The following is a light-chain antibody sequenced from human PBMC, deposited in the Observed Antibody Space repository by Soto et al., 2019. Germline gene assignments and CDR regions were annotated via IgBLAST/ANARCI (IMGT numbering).Light chain of an antibody. V-gene: IGKV3-20*01. CDR3: QQYGRSPLLYT. CDR2: GAS. Sequence: EIVLTQSPGTLSLSPGEGATLSCRASQSVTRNYLAWYQQKPGQAPRLLIYGASTRAAGVPDRFSGSGSGTDFTLTITRLEPEDFAVYYGQQYGRSPLLYTFGQGTKLGVK. J-gene: IGKJ2*01. CDR1: QSVTRNY.